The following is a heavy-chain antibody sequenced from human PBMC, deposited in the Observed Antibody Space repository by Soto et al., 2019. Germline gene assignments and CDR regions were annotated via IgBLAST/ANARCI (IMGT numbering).Heavy chain of an antibody. D-gene: IGHD2-2*01. CDR1: GFTFSSYA. V-gene: IGHV3-64*01. CDR3: ARGKYQLLRGPWFDP. Sequence: PGGSLRLSCAASGFTFSSYAMHWVRQAPGKGLEYVSAISSNGGSTYYANSVKGRFTISRDNSKNTLYLQMGSLRAEDMAVYYCARGKYQLLRGPWFDPWGQGTLVTVSS. J-gene: IGHJ5*02. CDR2: ISSNGGST.